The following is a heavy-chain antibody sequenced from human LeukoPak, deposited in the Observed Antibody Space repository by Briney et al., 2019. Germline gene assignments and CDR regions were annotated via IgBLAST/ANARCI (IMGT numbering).Heavy chain of an antibody. CDR3: ARQRFGDYNYMDV. Sequence: GGSLRLSCAASGFNFRGYYMSWLRQAPGKGLEWISHISGTGKTSKYAESMEGRFTISRDNSNHLLYLQMTSLRADDTAVYFCARQRFGDYNYMDVWGKGTTVTVSS. V-gene: IGHV3-11*04. CDR2: ISGTGKTS. D-gene: IGHD3-10*01. CDR1: GFNFRGYY. J-gene: IGHJ6*03.